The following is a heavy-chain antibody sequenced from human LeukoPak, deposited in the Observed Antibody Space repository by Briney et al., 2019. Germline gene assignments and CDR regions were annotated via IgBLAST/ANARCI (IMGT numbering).Heavy chain of an antibody. D-gene: IGHD2-2*01. J-gene: IGHJ4*02. CDR3: ASYRPVATWDY. V-gene: IGHV4-59*01. Sequence: SETLSLTCTVSGGSISSYYWSWIRQPPGKGLEWIGYIYYSGSTNYNPSLKSRVTISVDTSKNQFSLKLSSVTAADTAAYYCASYRPVATWDYWGQGTLVTVSS. CDR1: GGSISSYY. CDR2: IYYSGST.